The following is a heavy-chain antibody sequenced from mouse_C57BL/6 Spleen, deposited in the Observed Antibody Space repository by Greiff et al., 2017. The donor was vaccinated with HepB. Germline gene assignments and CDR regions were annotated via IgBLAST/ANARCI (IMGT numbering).Heavy chain of an antibody. Sequence: VQLQQSGAELVRPGTSVKVSCKASGYAFTNYLIEWVKQRPGQGLEWIGVINPGSGGTNYNEKFKGKATLTADKSSSTAYMQLSSLTSEDSAVYFCARRGLLRSDYWGQGTTLTVSS. CDR2: INPGSGGT. CDR3: ARRGLLRSDY. CDR1: GYAFTNYL. V-gene: IGHV1-54*01. D-gene: IGHD1-1*01. J-gene: IGHJ2*01.